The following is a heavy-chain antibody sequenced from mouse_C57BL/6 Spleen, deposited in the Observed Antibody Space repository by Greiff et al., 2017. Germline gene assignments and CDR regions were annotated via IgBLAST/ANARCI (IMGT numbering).Heavy chain of an antibody. J-gene: IGHJ3*01. CDR1: GYTFTDYY. CDR2: INPNNGGT. D-gene: IGHD2-3*01. V-gene: IGHV1-26*01. Sequence: VQLQQSGPELVKPGASVKISCKASGYTFTDYYMNWVKQSHGKSLEWIGDINPNNGGTSYNQKFKGKATLTVDKSSSTAYMELRSLTSEDSAVYYCARREDGYYRFAYWGQGTLVTVSA. CDR3: ARREDGYYRFAY.